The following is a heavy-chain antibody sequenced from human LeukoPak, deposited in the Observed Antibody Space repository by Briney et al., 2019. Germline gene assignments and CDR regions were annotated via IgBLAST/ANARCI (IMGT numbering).Heavy chain of an antibody. CDR2: IIPIFGTA. J-gene: IGHJ4*02. V-gene: IGHV1-69*06. D-gene: IGHD4-17*01. Sequence: SVKVSCKASGGTFTSYASSCVRHAPGQGLEWMGRIIPIFGTANYAQKFQGRVTITADKSTSTAYMELSSLRSEDTAVYYCAREDTVTLDYWGQGTLVTVSS. CDR1: GGTFTSYA. CDR3: AREDTVTLDY.